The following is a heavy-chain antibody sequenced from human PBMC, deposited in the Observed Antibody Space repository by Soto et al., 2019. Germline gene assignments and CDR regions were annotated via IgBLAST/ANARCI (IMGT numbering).Heavy chain of an antibody. CDR1: GFTFSSYA. CDR2: ISGSGGST. D-gene: IGHD2-21*02. Sequence: GGSLRLSCAASGFTFSSYAMSWVRQAPGKGLEWVSAISGSGGSTYYADSVKGRFTISRDNSKNTLYLQMNSLRAEDTAVYYCAKDLRGPRRVVTAYSHYWGQGTLVTVSS. J-gene: IGHJ4*02. CDR3: AKDLRGPRRVVTAYSHY. V-gene: IGHV3-23*01.